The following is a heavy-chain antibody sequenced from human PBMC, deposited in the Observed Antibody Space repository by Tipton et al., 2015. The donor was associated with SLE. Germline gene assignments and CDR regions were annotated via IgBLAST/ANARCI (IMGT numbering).Heavy chain of an antibody. Sequence: SLRLSCAASGFTFDDYAMHWVRQAPGKGLERVSGISAGGSNTYYADSVKGRFTISRDNSKNTLYLQMNSLRAEDTAVYYCAKVWAAWGQGTLVTVSS. CDR2: ISAGGSNT. V-gene: IGHV3-23*01. J-gene: IGHJ5*02. CDR1: GFTFDDYA. D-gene: IGHD7-27*01. CDR3: AKVWAA.